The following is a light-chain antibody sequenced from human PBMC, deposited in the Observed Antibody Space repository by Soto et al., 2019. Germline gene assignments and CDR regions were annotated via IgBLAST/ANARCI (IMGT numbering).Light chain of an antibody. Sequence: AIRMTQSPSSISASTGDTVTITCRASQGVSTHLAWYQQKPGKAPKLLIYAASTLQIGVPSRFSGSGSGTNFVLTISSLQPEDVATYYCLQNNNYPLTFGGGTKVDIK. V-gene: IGKV1-8*01. CDR2: AAS. CDR3: LQNNNYPLT. J-gene: IGKJ4*01. CDR1: QGVSTH.